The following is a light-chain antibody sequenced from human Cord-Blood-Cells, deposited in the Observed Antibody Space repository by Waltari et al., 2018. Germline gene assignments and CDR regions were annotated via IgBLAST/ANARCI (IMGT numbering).Light chain of an antibody. Sequence: QSALTQPRSVSGSPGQSVTISCTGTRSDVGGSNYLSWYQQHPGKAPKLMIYDVIKRPSGVPDRFSGSKSGNTASLTISGLQAEDEADYYCCSYAGSYTYVFGTGTKVTVL. CDR2: DVI. CDR3: CSYAGSYTYV. CDR1: RSDVGGSNY. V-gene: IGLV2-11*01. J-gene: IGLJ1*01.